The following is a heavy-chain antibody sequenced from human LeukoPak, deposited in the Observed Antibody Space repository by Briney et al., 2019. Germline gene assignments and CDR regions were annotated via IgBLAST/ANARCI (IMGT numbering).Heavy chain of an antibody. J-gene: IGHJ4*02. V-gene: IGHV3-30*04. Sequence: PGRSLRLSCAASGFAFSSYAMHWVRQAPGKGLEWVAVISYDGSNKYYADSVKGRFTISRDNSKNTLYLQMNSLRAEDTAVYYCARDLVGLYGDYPGYFDYWGQGTLVTVSS. CDR1: GFAFSSYA. CDR2: ISYDGSNK. CDR3: ARDLVGLYGDYPGYFDY. D-gene: IGHD4-17*01.